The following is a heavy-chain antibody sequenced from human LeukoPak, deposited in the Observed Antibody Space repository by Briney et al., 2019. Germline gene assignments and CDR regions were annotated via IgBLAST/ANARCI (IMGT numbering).Heavy chain of an antibody. CDR1: GGSISSSSYY. CDR3: ARRVIRYFDWLPHNWFDP. CDR2: IYYSGST. Sequence: SETLSLTCTVSGGSISSSSYYWGWIRQPPGKGLEWIGSIYYSGSTYYNPSLKSRVTISVDTSKNQFSLKLSSVTAADTAVYYRARRVIRYFDWLPHNWFDPWGQGTLVTVSS. V-gene: IGHV4-39*01. J-gene: IGHJ5*02. D-gene: IGHD3-9*01.